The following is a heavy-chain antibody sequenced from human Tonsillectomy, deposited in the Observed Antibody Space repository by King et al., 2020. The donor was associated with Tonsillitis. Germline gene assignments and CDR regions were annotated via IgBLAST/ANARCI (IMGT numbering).Heavy chain of an antibody. CDR2: ISYDGSNK. D-gene: IGHD3/OR15-3a*01. Sequence: VQLVESGGGVVQPGRSLRLSCAASGFTFSSYGMHWVRQAPGKGLEWVAVISYDGSNKYYADSVKGRFTISRDNSKNTLYLQMNSLRAEDTAVYYCAPRTGSDPPSWGQGTLVTVSS. J-gene: IGHJ5*02. CDR3: APRTGSDPPS. V-gene: IGHV3-30*03. CDR1: GFTFSSYG.